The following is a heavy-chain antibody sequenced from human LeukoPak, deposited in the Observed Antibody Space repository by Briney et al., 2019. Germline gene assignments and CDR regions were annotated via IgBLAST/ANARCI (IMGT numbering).Heavy chain of an antibody. CDR1: GYSISSGYY. V-gene: IGHV4-38-2*01. CDR3: ARAEAHSLLFGFDN. J-gene: IGHJ4*02. D-gene: IGHD3-10*01. CDR2: FYHSGST. Sequence: SATVSLTCAVSGYSISSGYYWAWVRQPPGKGLEWIGSFYHSGSTYYNPSLKSRLTISVDTSKNQFSLKLSSVTAADTAVYYCARAEAHSLLFGFDNWGQGTLVTVSS.